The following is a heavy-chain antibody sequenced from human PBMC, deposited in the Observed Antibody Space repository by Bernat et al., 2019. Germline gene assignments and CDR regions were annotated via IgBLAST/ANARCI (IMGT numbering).Heavy chain of an antibody. V-gene: IGHV3-23*01. CDR3: AKVVSRGGSWYGFDY. CDR2: ISGSGDIT. CDR1: RFTFSRYA. J-gene: IGHJ4*02. D-gene: IGHD6-13*01. Sequence: EVQLLESGGGLVQPGWSLRLSCAASRFTFSRYAMSWVRQAPGKGLKCLSLISGSGDITHYTDSVKGRFTVSRDNSKNTLYLQMNSLRAEDTAIYYCAKVVSRGGSWYGFDYWGQGILVTVSS.